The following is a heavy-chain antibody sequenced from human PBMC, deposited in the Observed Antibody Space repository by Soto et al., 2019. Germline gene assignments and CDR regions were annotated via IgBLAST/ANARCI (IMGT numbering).Heavy chain of an antibody. CDR3: AHSRIPDYELWCGYYCGFGV. D-gene: IGHD3-3*01. V-gene: IGHV2-5*01. CDR2: IYWNDDE. Sequence: QITLKESGPTLVKPTQPLTLTCSFSGFSLTTCGVGVGWFRQPPGQALAWLALIYWNDDERYSSSLKSRLTITKDTSKYQEVLSRTNMDPADTGTYLCAHSRIPDYELWCGYYCGFGVWGQETVVTVSS. J-gene: IGHJ3*01. CDR1: GFSLTTCGVG.